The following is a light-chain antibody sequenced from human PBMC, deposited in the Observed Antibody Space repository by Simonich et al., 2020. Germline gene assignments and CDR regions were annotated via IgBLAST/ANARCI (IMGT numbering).Light chain of an antibody. CDR1: SSDVGSYNL. Sequence: QSALTQPASVSGAPGQSITISCTGTSSDVGSYNLVSWYHQHPGKAPKLMIFEGCKRPSGVSNRFSGSKSGNTASLTISGLQAGDEADYYCCSYAGSSTFGVFGGGTKLTVL. V-gene: IGLV2-23*03. J-gene: IGLJ3*02. CDR2: EGC. CDR3: CSYAGSSTFGV.